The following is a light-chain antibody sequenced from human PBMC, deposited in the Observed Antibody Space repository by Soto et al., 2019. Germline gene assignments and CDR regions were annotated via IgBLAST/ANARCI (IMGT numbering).Light chain of an antibody. CDR1: QSISSW. CDR3: QQYNSYSRT. V-gene: IGKV1-5*03. J-gene: IGKJ1*01. CDR2: KAS. Sequence: DIQMTQSPSTLSASLGDRVPITCRASQSISSWLAWYQQKPGKAPKLLIYKASSLESGVPSRFSGSGSGTEFTLTISSLQPDDFATYYCQQYNSYSRTFGQGTKVDI.